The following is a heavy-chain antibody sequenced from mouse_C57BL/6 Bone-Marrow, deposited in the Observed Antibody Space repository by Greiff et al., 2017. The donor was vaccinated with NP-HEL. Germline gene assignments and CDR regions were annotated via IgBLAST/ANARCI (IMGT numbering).Heavy chain of an antibody. D-gene: IGHD2-1*01. Sequence: EVQLLQSGPVLVKPGASVKMSCKASGYTFTDYYMNWVKQSHGKSLEWIGVINPYNGGTSYNQKFKGKATLTVDKSSSTAYMELNSLTSDDSAVYYCAIYYGNSGYYAMDYWGQGTSVTVSS. CDR2: INPYNGGT. V-gene: IGHV1-19*01. CDR1: GYTFTDYY. CDR3: AIYYGNSGYYAMDY. J-gene: IGHJ4*01.